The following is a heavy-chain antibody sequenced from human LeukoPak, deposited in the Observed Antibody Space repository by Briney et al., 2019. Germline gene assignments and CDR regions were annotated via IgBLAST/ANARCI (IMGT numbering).Heavy chain of an antibody. CDR3: ARDPPEDSGYDWGIIDY. V-gene: IGHV1-18*01. CDR1: GYTFTSYG. CDR2: ISAYNGNT. Sequence: GASVKVSCKASGYTFTSYGISWVRQAPGQGLEWMGWISAYNGNTNYAQKLQGRVTTTTDTSTSTAYMELRSLRSDDTAVYYCARDPPEDSGYDWGIIDYWGQGTLVTVSS. D-gene: IGHD5-12*01. J-gene: IGHJ4*02.